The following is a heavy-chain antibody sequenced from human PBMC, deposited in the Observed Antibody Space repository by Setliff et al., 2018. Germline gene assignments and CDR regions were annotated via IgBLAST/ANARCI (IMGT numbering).Heavy chain of an antibody. Sequence: PSETLSLTCTVYGDSFSDYYWGWVRQPPEERLEWIGEIDHSGRTKYNPSLKGRVTISVDTSKNQFSLTLSSVTAADTAVYYCARVDFTMIQGVIGHWGQGTLVTVSS. J-gene: IGHJ1*01. CDR1: GDSFSDYY. CDR2: IDHSGRT. V-gene: IGHV4-34*01. D-gene: IGHD3-10*01. CDR3: ARVDFTMIQGVIGH.